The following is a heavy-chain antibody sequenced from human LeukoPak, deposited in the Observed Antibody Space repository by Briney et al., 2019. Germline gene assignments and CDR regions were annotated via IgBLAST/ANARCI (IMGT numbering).Heavy chain of an antibody. V-gene: IGHV1-46*01. CDR2: INPSGGST. J-gene: IGHJ4*02. Sequence: WMGIINPSGGSTSYAQKFQGRVTMTRDTSTSTVYMELSSLRSEDTAVYYCARVLQSGYSYDFDYWGQGTLVTVSS. D-gene: IGHD5-18*01. CDR3: ARVLQSGYSYDFDY.